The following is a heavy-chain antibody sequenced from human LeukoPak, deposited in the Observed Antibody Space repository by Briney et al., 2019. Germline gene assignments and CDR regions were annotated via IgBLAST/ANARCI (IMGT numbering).Heavy chain of an antibody. CDR3: AKRGVVIRVILVGFHKEAYYFDS. J-gene: IGHJ4*02. CDR1: GITLSNYG. CDR2: ISYGGGGK. V-gene: IGHV3-23*01. Sequence: GGSLRLSCAVSGITLSNYGMGWVRQAPGRGLEWVAGISYGGGGKNYAASVQGRFTISRDSSKNTLYLQMNRLRAEDTAVYFCAKRGVVIRVILVGFHKEAYYFDSWGQGALVTVSS. D-gene: IGHD3-22*01.